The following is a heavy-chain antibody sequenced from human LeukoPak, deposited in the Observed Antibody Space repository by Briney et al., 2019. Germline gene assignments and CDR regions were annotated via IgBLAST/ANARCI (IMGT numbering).Heavy chain of an antibody. CDR2: IYYSGST. J-gene: IGHJ4*02. CDR1: GGSISSYY. D-gene: IGHD3-10*01. CDR3: AYGSGNVGFY. V-gene: IGHV4-39*01. Sequence: SETLSLTCTVSGGSISSYYWGWIRQPPGKGLEWIGNIYYSGSTYYNPSLKSRVTISVDTSKNQFSLKLSSVTAADTAVYYCAYGSGNVGFYWGQGTLVTVSS.